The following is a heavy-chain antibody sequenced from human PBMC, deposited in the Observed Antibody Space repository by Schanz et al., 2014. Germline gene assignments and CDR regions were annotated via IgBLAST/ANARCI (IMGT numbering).Heavy chain of an antibody. J-gene: IGHJ4*02. CDR1: GFPFSDYF. V-gene: IGHV3-11*01. CDR2: IGNGGVTI. Sequence: QVQLVDSGGGLVKPGGSLRLSCTASGFPFSDYFMAWIRQPPGRGLEWVSYIGNGGVTIYYADSVKGRFTISRDNSKNSLYLQMSSLRVEDTAVYYCAKDPRGDKNDRAYYFDYWGQGTLVSVSS. CDR3: AKDPRGDKNDRAYYFDY. D-gene: IGHD3-10*01.